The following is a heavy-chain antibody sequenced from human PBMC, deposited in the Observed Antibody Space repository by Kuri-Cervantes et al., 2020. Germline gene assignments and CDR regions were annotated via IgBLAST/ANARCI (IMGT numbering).Heavy chain of an antibody. CDR2: ISYDGSNK. CDR3: ARDLSGSYCYYYYCGMDV. Sequence: GESLKISCAASGFTFSSYAMHWVRQAPGKGLEWVAVISYDGSNKYYADSVKGRFTISRDNAKNSLYLQMNSLRAEDTAVYYCARDLSGSYCYYYYCGMDVWGQGTTVTVSS. CDR1: GFTFSSYA. V-gene: IGHV3-30-3*01. D-gene: IGHD3-10*01. J-gene: IGHJ6*02.